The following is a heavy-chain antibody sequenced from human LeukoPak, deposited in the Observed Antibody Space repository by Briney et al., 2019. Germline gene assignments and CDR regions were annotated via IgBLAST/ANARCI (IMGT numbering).Heavy chain of an antibody. CDR1: GGSISSYY. CDR3: ARDANPYYDFWSGYQSYYYYGMDV. CDR2: IYYSGST. D-gene: IGHD3-3*01. J-gene: IGHJ6*02. V-gene: IGHV4-59*01. Sequence: SETRSLTCTVSGGSISSYYWSWIRKPPGKGLEWMGYIYYSGSTNYNPSLKSRVTISVDTSKNQFSLKLSSVTAADTAVYYCARDANPYYDFWSGYQSYYYYGMDVWGQGTTVTVSS.